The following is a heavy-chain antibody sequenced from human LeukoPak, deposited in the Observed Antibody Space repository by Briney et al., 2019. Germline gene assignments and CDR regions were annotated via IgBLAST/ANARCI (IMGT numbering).Heavy chain of an antibody. V-gene: IGHV3-23*01. D-gene: IGHD5-18*01. Sequence: PGGSLRLSCAVSGFTFSNYAMSWVRQAPGKGLEWVSGISGSGGSTFYADSLKGRVTISRDNSRNTLYLQMNSLRTEDTAVYYCARDRKTDGYFYWYFDLWGRGTLVTVSS. CDR1: GFTFSNYA. J-gene: IGHJ2*01. CDR2: ISGSGGST. CDR3: ARDRKTDGYFYWYFDL.